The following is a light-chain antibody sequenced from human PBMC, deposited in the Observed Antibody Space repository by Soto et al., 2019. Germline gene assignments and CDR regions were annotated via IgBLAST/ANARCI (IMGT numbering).Light chain of an antibody. J-gene: IGKJ5*01. Sequence: VRTQCADTRSVSPGRRATMACRAGQGVTTNFAWYQQKSGQSPRLLIYDASSRATGNPARFSGGGSGTDLSLLISCSDPECFAVYYCHPRCDGITVGQGKRLGVK. CDR3: HPRCDGIT. CDR2: DAS. V-gene: IGKV3D-11*01. CDR1: QGVTTN.